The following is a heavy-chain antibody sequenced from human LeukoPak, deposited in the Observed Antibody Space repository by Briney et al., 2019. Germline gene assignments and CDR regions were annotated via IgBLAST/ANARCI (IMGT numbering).Heavy chain of an antibody. CDR3: ARGGSRSSLD. CDR2: IYYSGST. J-gene: IGHJ4*02. CDR1: GGSISSGGSY. V-gene: IGHV4-31*03. Sequence: NPSETLSLTCTVSGGSISSGGSYWSWIRQHPGKGLEWIGYIYYSGSTYYNPSLKSRLTISADTSKNQFSLRLSSVTAADTAVYYCARGGSRSSLDWGQGTLVTVSS. D-gene: IGHD6-13*01.